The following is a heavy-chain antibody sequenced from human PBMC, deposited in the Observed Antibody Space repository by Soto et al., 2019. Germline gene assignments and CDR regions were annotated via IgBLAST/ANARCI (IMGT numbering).Heavy chain of an antibody. J-gene: IGHJ6*03. V-gene: IGHV4-34*01. CDR2: INHSGST. CDR3: ARGPAGAWYYYMDV. D-gene: IGHD1-26*01. Sequence: PSETLSLTCAVYGGSFSGYYLSWIRQPPGKGLEWIGEINHSGSTNYNPSLKSRVTISVDTSKNQFSLKLSSVTAADTAVYYCARGPAGAWYYYMDVWGKGTTVTVSS. CDR1: GGSFSGYY.